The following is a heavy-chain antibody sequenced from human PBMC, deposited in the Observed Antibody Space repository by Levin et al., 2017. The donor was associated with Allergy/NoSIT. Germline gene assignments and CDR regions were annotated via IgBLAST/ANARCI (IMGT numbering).Heavy chain of an antibody. CDR2: ITSNGGST. D-gene: IGHD3-9*01. Sequence: SCSASGFTFSGLAMHWVRQAPGKGLEYVSAITSNGGSTYYADSVEGRFTISRDNSRNTLYLHMSSLRTEDTAVYYCVKETTFYDILTGYYSGYFDYWGQGTLVTVSS. V-gene: IGHV3-64D*06. CDR3: VKETTFYDILTGYYSGYFDY. J-gene: IGHJ4*02. CDR1: GFTFSGLA.